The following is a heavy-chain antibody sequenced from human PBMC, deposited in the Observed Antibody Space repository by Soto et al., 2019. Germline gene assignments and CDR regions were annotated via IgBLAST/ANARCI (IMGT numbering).Heavy chain of an antibody. V-gene: IGHV3-9*01. Sequence: SLRLSCAASGFTFDNYAIHWVRQTPGKGLEWVSGINWNSGLIVYANSVKGRFTISRDNAKNSLYLQVSSLKTEDTALYYCVKDKSAGSSGWTGFDYWGQGTLVTVSS. CDR3: VKDKSAGSSGWTGFDY. CDR1: GFTFDNYA. CDR2: INWNSGLI. D-gene: IGHD6-19*01. J-gene: IGHJ4*02.